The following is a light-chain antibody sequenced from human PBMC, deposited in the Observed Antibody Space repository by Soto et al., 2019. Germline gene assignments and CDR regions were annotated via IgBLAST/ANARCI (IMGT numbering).Light chain of an antibody. V-gene: IGLV2-14*01. CDR2: EVS. Sequence: QSALTQPASVSGSPGQSVTISCTGTSSDIGAYNYVSWYQQSPGKAPKLIVFEVSHRPSGVSDRFSGSKSGDTASLTISGLHSEDEADYYCSSYTSRSTLVVFGGGTKLTVL. CDR1: SSDIGAYNY. J-gene: IGLJ3*02. CDR3: SSYTSRSTLVV.